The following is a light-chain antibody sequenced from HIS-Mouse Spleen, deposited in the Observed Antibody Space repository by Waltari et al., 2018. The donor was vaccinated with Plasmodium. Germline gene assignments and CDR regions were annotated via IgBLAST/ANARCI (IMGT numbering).Light chain of an antibody. V-gene: IGKV1-39*01. Sequence: DIQMTQSPSSLSASVGDRVTITCRASQSISSYFNWYQQKPGKAPKLLIYAASSLQSVVPSRFSGSGSGTDFTLTISSLQPEDFATYYCQQSHTFGQGTKLEIK. J-gene: IGKJ2*01. CDR3: QQSHT. CDR1: QSISSY. CDR2: AAS.